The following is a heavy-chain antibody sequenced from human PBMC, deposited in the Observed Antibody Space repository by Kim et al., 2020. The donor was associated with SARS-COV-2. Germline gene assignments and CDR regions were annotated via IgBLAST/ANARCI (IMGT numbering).Heavy chain of an antibody. Sequence: GGSLRLSCAASGLTFTNYAINPVRQAPRKGLKWVSTLTDDDHNSYYADSVKCRFTISRDNSKNSVYLQMNSQRAEDTAVYYCASTGFGEQDVWGQGTTVTVSS. CDR3: ASTGFGEQDV. V-gene: IGHV3-23*01. CDR1: GLTFTNYA. CDR2: LTDDDHNS. J-gene: IGHJ6*02. D-gene: IGHD3-10*01.